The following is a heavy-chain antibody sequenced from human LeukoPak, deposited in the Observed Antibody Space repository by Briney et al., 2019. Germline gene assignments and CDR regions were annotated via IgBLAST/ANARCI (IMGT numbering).Heavy chain of an antibody. J-gene: IGHJ3*02. D-gene: IGHD3-22*01. V-gene: IGHV2-5*02. Sequence: ESGPTLVKPTQTLTLTCTFSGFSLSTSGVGVGWIRQPPGKALEWLALIYWDDDKRYSPSLKSRLTITKDTSKNQVVLTMTNMDPVDTATYYCAHRLPQDYYDSSGYYYGSGAFDIWGQGTMVTVSS. CDR3: AHRLPQDYYDSSGYYYGSGAFDI. CDR2: IYWDDDK. CDR1: GFSLSTSGVG.